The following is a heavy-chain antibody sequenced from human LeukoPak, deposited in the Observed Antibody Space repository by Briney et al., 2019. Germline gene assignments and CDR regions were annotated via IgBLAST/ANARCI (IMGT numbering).Heavy chain of an antibody. V-gene: IGHV1-24*01. CDR2: FDPEDGET. J-gene: IGHJ4*02. CDR3: ATLYGYYDSSGSGD. Sequence: ASVKVSCKVSGYTLTELSMHWVRQAPGKGLEWMGGFDPEDGETIYAQKFQGRVTMTEDTSTDTAHMELSSLRSEDTAVYYCATLYGYYDSSGSGDWGQGTLVTVSS. D-gene: IGHD3-22*01. CDR1: GYTLTELS.